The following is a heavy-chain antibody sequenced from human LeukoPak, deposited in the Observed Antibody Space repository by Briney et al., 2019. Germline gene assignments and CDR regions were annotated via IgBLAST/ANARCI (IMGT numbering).Heavy chain of an antibody. D-gene: IGHD2-2*01. J-gene: IGHJ4*02. CDR3: VRVACSSMTSCATVDY. Sequence: GGSLRLSCAASGFTFSSNWMHWVRQAPGKGLVWVSRINSDGSSTSYADSVKGRFIISRDNAKNTLSLQMNSLRAEDTAVFYCVRVACSSMTSCATVDYWGQGTLVTVSS. CDR2: INSDGSST. V-gene: IGHV3-74*01. CDR1: GFTFSSNW.